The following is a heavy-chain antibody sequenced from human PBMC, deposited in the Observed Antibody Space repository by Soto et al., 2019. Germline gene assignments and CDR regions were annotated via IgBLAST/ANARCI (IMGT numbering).Heavy chain of an antibody. CDR3: ARGIAAAGPLNWFDP. CDR2: IYYSGST. J-gene: IGHJ5*02. Sequence: QVQLQESGPGLVKPSETLSLTCTVSGGSVSSGRYYWSWIRQPPGKGLEWIGYIYYSGSTNYNPSLKSRVTISVDTSKNQFPLKLSSVTAADTAVYYCARGIAAAGPLNWFDPWGQGTLVTVSS. V-gene: IGHV4-61*01. CDR1: GGSVSSGRYY. D-gene: IGHD6-13*01.